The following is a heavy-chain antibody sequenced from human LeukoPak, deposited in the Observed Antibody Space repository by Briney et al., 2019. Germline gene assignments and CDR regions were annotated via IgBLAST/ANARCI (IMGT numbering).Heavy chain of an antibody. J-gene: IGHJ4*02. V-gene: IGHV4-59*01. CDR3: ARGFGDYVPPRY. D-gene: IGHD4-17*01. CDR1: GGSISSYY. CDR2: IYYSGST. Sequence: SETLSLTCTVSGGSISSYYWSWIRQPPGKGLEWIGNIYYSGSTNYNSSLKSRVTMSVDTSKNQFSLKLNSVTAADTAVYYCARGFGDYVPPRYWGQGTLVTVSS.